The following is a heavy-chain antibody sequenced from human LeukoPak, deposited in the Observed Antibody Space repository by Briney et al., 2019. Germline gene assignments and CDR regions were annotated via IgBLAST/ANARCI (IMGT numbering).Heavy chain of an antibody. CDR2: IYYSGST. CDR3: ARHIPDPYNWFDP. CDR1: GGSISSSSYY. J-gene: IGHJ5*02. V-gene: IGHV4-39*01. Sequence: PSETLSLTCTVSGGSISSSSYYWGWIRQPPGKGLEWIGSIYYSGSTYYNPSLKSRVTISVDTSKNQFSLTLSSVTAADTAVYYCARHIPDPYNWFDPWGQGTLVTVSS. D-gene: IGHD2-21*01.